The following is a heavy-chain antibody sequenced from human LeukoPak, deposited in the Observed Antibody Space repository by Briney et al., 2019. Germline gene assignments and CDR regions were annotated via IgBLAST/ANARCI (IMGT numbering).Heavy chain of an antibody. Sequence: PGGSLRLSCAASGFTFSNYWMHWVRQAPGKGLVWVSRINGDGRSTTYGDSVKGRFTISRDNAKNRLCLQMSSLRAEDTAVYYCATSPLLWFGEYDDSWGQGTPVIVSS. J-gene: IGHJ4*02. V-gene: IGHV3-74*01. CDR2: INGDGRST. CDR1: GFTFSNYW. D-gene: IGHD3-10*01. CDR3: ATSPLLWFGEYDDS.